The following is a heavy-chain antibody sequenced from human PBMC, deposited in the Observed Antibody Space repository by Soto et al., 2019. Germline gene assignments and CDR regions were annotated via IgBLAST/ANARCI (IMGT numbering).Heavy chain of an antibody. CDR2: VISASGSV. D-gene: IGHD1-1*01. CDR3: AKVGSRDAYNSVLDQ. J-gene: IGHJ6*02. V-gene: IGHV1-69*06. CDR1: GRIFSSFP. Sequence: QVQVVQSGAEVKKPGSSVKISCKASGRIFSSFPTSWVRQVPGQGLEWMGGVISASGSVTYAPQFQGRVTITAVTTAGIGYLELTSLTSEDTAIYYCAKVGSRDAYNSVLDQWGPGTKVTVSS.